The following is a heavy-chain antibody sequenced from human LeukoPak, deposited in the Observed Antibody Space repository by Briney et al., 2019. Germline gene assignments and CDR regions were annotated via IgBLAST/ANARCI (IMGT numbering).Heavy chain of an antibody. V-gene: IGHV3-30-3*01. J-gene: IGHJ4*02. D-gene: IGHD3-3*01. CDR1: GVTFSRFN. CDR3: AGMSALFGVVHRPLGY. Sequence: GGSLRLSCTASGVTFSRFNMHWVRQAPGKGLEWVAFISFDGSDTKYTDSVKGRFTVSRDNSNNTLYVQMNDLRPADTAVYYCAGMSALFGVVHRPLGYWGQGTLVTVSS. CDR2: ISFDGSDT.